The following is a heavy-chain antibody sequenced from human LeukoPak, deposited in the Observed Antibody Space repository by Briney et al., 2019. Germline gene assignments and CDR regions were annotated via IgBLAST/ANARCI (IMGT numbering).Heavy chain of an antibody. Sequence: PGGSLRLSCAASGFTFSSYSMTWVRQAPGKGLEWVSYISSSSSTIYYADSVKGRFTISRDNAKNSLYLQMNSLRAEDTAVYYCAKDPTTGTTPNWFDPWGQGTLVTVSS. D-gene: IGHD1-1*01. CDR3: AKDPTTGTTPNWFDP. CDR1: GFTFSSYS. CDR2: ISSSSSTI. V-gene: IGHV3-48*01. J-gene: IGHJ5*02.